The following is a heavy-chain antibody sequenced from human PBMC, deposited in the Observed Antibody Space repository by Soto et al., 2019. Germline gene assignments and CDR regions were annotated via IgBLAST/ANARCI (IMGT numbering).Heavy chain of an antibody. Sequence: QVQLQESGPGLVKPSETLSLTCTVSGGSVSSGSYYWSWIRQPPGKGLEWIVYIYYSGSTNYNPSLKSRVTISVDKSKNQFSLKLSSVTAADTAVYYCARESDTAMANNWFDPWGQGTLVTVSS. CDR3: ARESDTAMANNWFDP. CDR1: GGSVSSGSYY. CDR2: IYYSGST. V-gene: IGHV4-61*01. D-gene: IGHD5-18*01. J-gene: IGHJ5*02.